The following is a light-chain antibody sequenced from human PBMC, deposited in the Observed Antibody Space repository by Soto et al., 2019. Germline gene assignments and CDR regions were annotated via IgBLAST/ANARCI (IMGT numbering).Light chain of an antibody. Sequence: QSALTQPASVSGSPGQSITISCTGTGSDIDDYDYVSWYQQHPGEAPKLMIYDVTNRPSGVSNRFSGSRSGNTASLTTSGLQAEDEAHYYCSAYAGSSILFGGGTKLTVL. V-gene: IGLV2-14*03. CDR3: SAYAGSSIL. CDR1: GSDIDDYDY. J-gene: IGLJ2*01. CDR2: DVT.